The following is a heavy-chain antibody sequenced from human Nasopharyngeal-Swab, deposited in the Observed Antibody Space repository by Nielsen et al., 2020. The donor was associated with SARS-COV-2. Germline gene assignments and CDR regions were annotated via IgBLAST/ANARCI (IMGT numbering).Heavy chain of an antibody. CDR3: ARVSGYCSGDSCYGNFYYYGMDV. J-gene: IGHJ6*02. CDR1: GGSIRSYY. Sequence: SETLSLTCTVSGGSIRSYYWSWIRQPPGKGLEWIGYIYYSGSTNYTPSLKSRVTISEDTSENQFSLRLSSVTAADTAVYYCARVSGYCSGDSCYGNFYYYGMDVWGQGTTVTVSS. D-gene: IGHD2-15*01. CDR2: IYYSGST. V-gene: IGHV4-59*01.